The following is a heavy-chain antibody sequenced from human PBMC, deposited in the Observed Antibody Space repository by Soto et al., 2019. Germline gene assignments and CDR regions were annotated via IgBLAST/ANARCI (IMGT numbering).Heavy chain of an antibody. Sequence: GGSLRLSCVASGFTFSTYAMSWVRQAPGKGLEWVSALTPSGGETYYADTVKGRFTISRDNSMNALYLQMTSLRIEDTAVYYCAHPRGYGVFDAYDIWGQGTMVTVSS. D-gene: IGHD4-17*01. CDR1: GFTFSTYA. CDR3: AHPRGYGVFDAYDI. CDR2: LTPSGGET. V-gene: IGHV3-23*01. J-gene: IGHJ3*02.